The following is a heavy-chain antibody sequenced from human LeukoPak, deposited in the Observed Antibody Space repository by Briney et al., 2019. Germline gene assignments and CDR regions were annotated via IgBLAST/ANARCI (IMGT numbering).Heavy chain of an antibody. Sequence: PGGSLRLSCAASGFTFSDYYMSWIRQAPGKGLQGVSYISSSSSYTNYADSVKGRFTISRDNAKNSLYLQMNSLRAEDTAVYYCARNNGYYYGMDVWGQGTTVTVSS. CDR2: ISSSSSYT. J-gene: IGHJ6*02. CDR3: ARNNGYYYGMDV. CDR1: GFTFSDYY. D-gene: IGHD1/OR15-1a*01. V-gene: IGHV3-11*03.